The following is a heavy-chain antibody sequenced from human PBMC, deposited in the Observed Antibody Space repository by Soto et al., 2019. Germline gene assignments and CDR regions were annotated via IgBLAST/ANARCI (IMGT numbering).Heavy chain of an antibody. CDR3: ARDPREAAADNYYYYGMDV. J-gene: IGHJ6*02. V-gene: IGHV1-69*13. CDR2: IIPIFGTA. Sequence: SVKVSCKASGGTFSSYAISWVRQAPGQGLEWMGGIIPIFGTANYAQKFQGRVTITADESTSTAYMELSSLRSEDTAVYYCARDPREAAADNYYYYGMDVWGQGTTVTVS. D-gene: IGHD6-13*01. CDR1: GGTFSSYA.